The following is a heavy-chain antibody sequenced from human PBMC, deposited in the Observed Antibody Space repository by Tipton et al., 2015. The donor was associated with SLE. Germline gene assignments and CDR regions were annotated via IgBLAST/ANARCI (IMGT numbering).Heavy chain of an antibody. D-gene: IGHD3-22*01. CDR2: IYHSGST. J-gene: IGHJ6*03. Sequence: TLSLTCAVSGYSISSGYYWGWIRQPPGKGLEWIGSIYHSGSTYYNPSLKSRVTISVDTSKNQFSLKLSSVTAADTAVYYCARQDYYDSSGYYHYYYYMDVWGKGTTVTVSS. V-gene: IGHV4-38-2*01. CDR3: ARQDYYDSSGYYHYYYYMDV. CDR1: GYSISSGYY.